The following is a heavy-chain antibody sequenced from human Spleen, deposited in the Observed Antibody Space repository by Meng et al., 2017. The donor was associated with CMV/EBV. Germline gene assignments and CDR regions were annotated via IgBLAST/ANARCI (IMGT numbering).Heavy chain of an antibody. Sequence: SDTLSLTCAVYGGSFSGYYCSWIRQPPGKGLEWIGEINHSGSTNYNPSLKSRVTISVDTSKNQFSLKLSSVTAADTAVYYCARGRTCFDPWGQGTLVTGSS. J-gene: IGHJ5*02. CDR2: INHSGST. D-gene: IGHD1-14*01. CDR1: GGSFSGYY. CDR3: ARGRTCFDP. V-gene: IGHV4-34*01.